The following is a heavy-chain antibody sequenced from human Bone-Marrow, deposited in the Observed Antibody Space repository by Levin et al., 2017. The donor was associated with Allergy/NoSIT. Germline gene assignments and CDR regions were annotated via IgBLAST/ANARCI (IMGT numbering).Heavy chain of an antibody. CDR1: GFSLSTSGIC. V-gene: IGHV2-70*11. Sequence: SGPTLVKPTQTLTLTCTFSGFSLSTSGICVNWIRQPPGKALEWLARIDWDDDKYYTTSLKTRLTISKDTSKNQVVLTMTNMDPVDTATYYCSRMSFSSLHTADDAFDIWGRGTMVTVSS. J-gene: IGHJ3*02. D-gene: IGHD2-21*02. CDR2: IDWDDDK. CDR3: SRMSFSSLHTADDAFDI.